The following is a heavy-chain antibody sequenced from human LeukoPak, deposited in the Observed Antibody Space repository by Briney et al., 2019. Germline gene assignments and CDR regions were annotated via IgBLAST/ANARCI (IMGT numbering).Heavy chain of an antibody. V-gene: IGHV3-74*01. CDR1: GFTFSSYW. J-gene: IGHJ4*02. D-gene: IGHD2-2*01. CDR2: INSDGSST. Sequence: GGSLRLSCTASGFTFSSYWIHWVRQAPGKGLVWVSRINSDGSSTSYADSVKGRFTISRDNAKNTLYLQMNSLRAEDTAVYYCASFAVVVPASDYWGQGTLVTVSS. CDR3: ASFAVVVPASDY.